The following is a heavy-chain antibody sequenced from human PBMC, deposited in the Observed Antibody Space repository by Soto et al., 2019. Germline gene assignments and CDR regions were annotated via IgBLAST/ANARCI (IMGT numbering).Heavy chain of an antibody. CDR2: INVYNGNT. CDR3: ASGGTDIVLVPAASDYGMDV. Sequence: GSMKVSCKASGYTFSNYCISWVRQAPGQGLEGKGWINVYNGNTKYAQKVQGRVTMTTDTSTSTAYMELRSLRSDDTAVYYFASGGTDIVLVPAASDYGMDVWGQGTTVTVSS. D-gene: IGHD2-2*01. CDR1: GYTFSNYC. J-gene: IGHJ6*02. V-gene: IGHV1-18*01.